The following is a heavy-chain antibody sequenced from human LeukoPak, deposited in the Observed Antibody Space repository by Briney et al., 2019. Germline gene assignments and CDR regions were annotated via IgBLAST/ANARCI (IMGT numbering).Heavy chain of an antibody. D-gene: IGHD5-24*01. CDR1: GFTFSDYS. CDR3: ARDKTTGFKNDFDS. J-gene: IGHJ4*02. Sequence: PGGSLRLSCAASGFTFSDYSMNWVRQASGKGLEWLSFIGGRGSTVYYADSVKGRFTISRDNAKRSLYLQMNSLRVEDTALYYCARDKTTGFKNDFDSWGQGTLVTVSP. V-gene: IGHV3-48*04. CDR2: IGGRGSTV.